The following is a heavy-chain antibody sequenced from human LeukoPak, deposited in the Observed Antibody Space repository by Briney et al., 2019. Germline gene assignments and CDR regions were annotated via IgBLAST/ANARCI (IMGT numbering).Heavy chain of an antibody. J-gene: IGHJ1*01. V-gene: IGHV3-11*01. D-gene: IGHD3-16*01. CDR1: GFTFNDYY. CDR3: ARLWGGLTMSRSLDS. Sequence: PEGSLRLSCVASGFTFNDYYMGWIRQAPGKGLEWVSYIGRDGTAIYYADSAKGRFTISRDNTEKSLYLQMNSLRADDSAVYFCARLWGGLTMSRSLDSWGQGTPVTVSS. CDR2: IGRDGTAI.